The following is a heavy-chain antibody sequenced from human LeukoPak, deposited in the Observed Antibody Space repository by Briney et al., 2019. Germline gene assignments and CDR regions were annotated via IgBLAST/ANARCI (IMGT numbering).Heavy chain of an antibody. CDR1: GYTFTGYY. CDR2: INPNSGGT. V-gene: IGHV1-2*02. Sequence: ASVKVSCTASGYTFTGYYMHWVRQAPGQGLEWMGWINPNSGGTNYAQKFQGRVTMTRDTSTSTAYMELSRLRSDDTAVYYCARGDSDLGWFDPWGQGTLVTVSS. CDR3: ARGDSDLGWFDP. J-gene: IGHJ5*02. D-gene: IGHD3-22*01.